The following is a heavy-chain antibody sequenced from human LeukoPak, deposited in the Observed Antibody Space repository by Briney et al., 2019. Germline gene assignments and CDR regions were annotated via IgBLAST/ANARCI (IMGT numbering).Heavy chain of an antibody. Sequence: GRSLRLSCAASGFTFDDYAMHWVRQAPGKGLELVSGISWNSGSIGYADSVKGRFTISRDNAKNSLYLQMNSLRAEDTALYYCATGTVAGTFDYWGQGNLVTVSS. CDR1: GFTFDDYA. CDR2: ISWNSGSI. D-gene: IGHD1-14*01. J-gene: IGHJ4*02. V-gene: IGHV3-9*01. CDR3: ATGTVAGTFDY.